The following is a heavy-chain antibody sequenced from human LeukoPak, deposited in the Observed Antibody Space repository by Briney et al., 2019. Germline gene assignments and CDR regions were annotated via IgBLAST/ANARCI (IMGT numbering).Heavy chain of an antibody. CDR2: IRYDGSNK. CDR3: AKQSQLYSGYDFHFDY. Sequence: GGPLRLSCAASGFTFSSYGMHWVRQAPGKGLEWVAFIRYDGSNKYYADSVKGRFTISRDNSKNTLYLQMNSLRAEDTAVYYCAKQSQLYSGYDFHFDYWGQGTLVTVSS. D-gene: IGHD5-12*01. V-gene: IGHV3-30*02. CDR1: GFTFSSYG. J-gene: IGHJ4*02.